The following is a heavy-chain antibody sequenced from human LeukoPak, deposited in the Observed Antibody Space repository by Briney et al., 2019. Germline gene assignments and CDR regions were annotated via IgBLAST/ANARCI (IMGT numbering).Heavy chain of an antibody. Sequence: SQTFSLTCAISGDSVSSDSAAWNWIRQSPSRGLEWLGRTYYRSQWFIDYAVSVKTRITIKSDTSRNQFSLELNSVTPEDTGVYYCARGSGYYDTGSFSFVDNWGQGTQVTVSS. CDR1: GDSVSSDSAA. CDR3: ARGSGYYDTGSFSFVDN. D-gene: IGHD3-22*01. V-gene: IGHV6-1*01. J-gene: IGHJ4*02. CDR2: TYYRSQWFI.